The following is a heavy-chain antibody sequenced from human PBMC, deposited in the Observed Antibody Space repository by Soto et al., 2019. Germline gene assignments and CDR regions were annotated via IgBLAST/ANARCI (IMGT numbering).Heavy chain of an antibody. Sequence: GGSLRLSCAASGFTFSGYWMSWVRQAPGKGLEWVADIKQDGSEEYYVDSVKGRFTISRDNAKNSLYLQMSSLRAEDTAVYYCARDGGASTFDFDSWGQGTLVTVSS. CDR3: ARDGGASTFDFDS. CDR2: IKQDGSEE. J-gene: IGHJ4*02. CDR1: GFTFSGYW. D-gene: IGHD3-16*01. V-gene: IGHV3-7*01.